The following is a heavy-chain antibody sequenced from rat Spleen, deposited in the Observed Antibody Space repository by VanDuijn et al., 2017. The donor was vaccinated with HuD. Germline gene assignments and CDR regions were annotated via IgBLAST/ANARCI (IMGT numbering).Heavy chain of an antibody. CDR1: GFSLSNYG. Sequence: QVQLKESGPGLVQPSQTLSLTCTVSGFSLSNYGVIWVRQPPGKGLEWMGRMRFNGDTSYNSVLKSRLSISRDTSKNQVFLNVNSLQTEDSGSYFCFRGSAFFDYWGEGVMVTVSS. V-gene: IGHV2-63*01. J-gene: IGHJ2*01. CDR2: MRFNGDT. D-gene: IGHD3-3*01. CDR3: FRGSAFFDY.